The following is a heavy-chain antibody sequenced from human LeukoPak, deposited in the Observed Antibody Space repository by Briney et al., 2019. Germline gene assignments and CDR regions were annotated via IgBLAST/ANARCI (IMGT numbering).Heavy chain of an antibody. CDR3: ARFSSTPD. D-gene: IGHD6-6*01. V-gene: IGHV3-30-3*01. CDR1: GFTFSSYA. CDR2: ISYDGSNK. Sequence: PGRSLRLSCAASGFTFSSYAMHWVRQAPGKGLEWVAVISYDGSNKYYADSVKGRFTISRDNSKNTLYLQMNSLRAEDTAVYYCARFSSTPDGGQGTLGTVS. J-gene: IGHJ4*02.